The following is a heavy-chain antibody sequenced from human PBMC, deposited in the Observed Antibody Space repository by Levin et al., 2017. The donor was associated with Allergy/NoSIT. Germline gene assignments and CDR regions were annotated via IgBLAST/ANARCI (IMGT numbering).Heavy chain of an antibody. J-gene: IGHJ3*02. CDR1: GFTFSSYA. CDR3: AREEYPRGAFDI. D-gene: IGHD2/OR15-2a*01. CDR2: ISYDGSNK. V-gene: IGHV3-30-3*01. Sequence: GGSLRLSCAASGFTFSSYAMHWVRQAPGKGLEWVAVISYDGSNKYYADSVKGRFTISRDNSKNTLYLQMNSLRAEDTAVYYCAREEYPRGAFDIWGQGTMVTVSS.